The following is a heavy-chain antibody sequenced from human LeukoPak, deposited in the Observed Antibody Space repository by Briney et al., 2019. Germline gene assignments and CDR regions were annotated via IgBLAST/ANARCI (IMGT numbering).Heavy chain of an antibody. D-gene: IGHD5-12*01. CDR3: ARLSLWLPLDY. Sequence: SETLSLTCTVSGGSISSSRYYWGWIRQPPGKGLEWIGSIYYSGSTYYNPSLKSRVTISVDTSKNQFSLKLSSVTAADTAVYYCARLSLWLPLDYWGQGTLVTVSS. CDR1: GGSISSSRYY. CDR2: IYYSGST. J-gene: IGHJ4*02. V-gene: IGHV4-39*01.